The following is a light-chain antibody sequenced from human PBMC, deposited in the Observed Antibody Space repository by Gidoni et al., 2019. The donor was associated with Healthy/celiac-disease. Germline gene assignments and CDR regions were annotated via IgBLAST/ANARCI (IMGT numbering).Light chain of an antibody. J-gene: IGLJ2*01. V-gene: IGLV4-69*01. CDR3: QTWGTGILDVV. CDR1: SGHSIYA. CDR2: LNSDGSH. Sequence: QLVLTQSPSASASLGASVQLTCTLSSGHSIYAIAWHQQQPEKGPRYLMKLNSDGSHSKGDGIPDRFSGSSSGAERYLTISSLQSEDEADYYCQTWGTGILDVVFGGGTKLTVL.